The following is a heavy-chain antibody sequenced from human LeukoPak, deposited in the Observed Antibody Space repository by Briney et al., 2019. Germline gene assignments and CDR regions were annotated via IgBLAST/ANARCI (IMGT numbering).Heavy chain of an antibody. V-gene: IGHV1-8*01. CDR1: GYTFTSYD. CDR2: MNPNSGNT. J-gene: IGHJ5*02. Sequence: ASVKVSCKASGYTFTSYDINWVRQATGQGLEWMGWMNPNSGNTGYAQKFQGRVTITADESTSTAYMELSSLRSEDTAVYYCATKNYYDSSVPAGWFDPWGQGTLVTVSS. D-gene: IGHD3-22*01. CDR3: ATKNYYDSSVPAGWFDP.